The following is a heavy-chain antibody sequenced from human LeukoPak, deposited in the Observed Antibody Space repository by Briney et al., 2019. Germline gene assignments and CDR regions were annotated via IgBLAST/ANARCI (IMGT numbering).Heavy chain of an antibody. D-gene: IGHD3-10*01. CDR1: GGSISSSSYY. J-gene: IGHJ5*02. CDR2: IYYSGST. V-gene: IGHV4-61*05. CDR3: ARQKEYMVRGVFGFDP. Sequence: PSETLSLTCTVSGGSISSSSYYWGWIRQPPGKGLEWIGYIYYSGSTNYNPSLKSRVTISVDTSKNQFSLKLSSVTAADTAVYYCARQKEYMVRGVFGFDPWGQGTLVTVSS.